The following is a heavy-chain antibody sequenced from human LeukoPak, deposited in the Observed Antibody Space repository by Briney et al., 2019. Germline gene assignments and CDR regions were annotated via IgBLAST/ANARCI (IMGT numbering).Heavy chain of an antibody. V-gene: IGHV4-61*02. CDR3: ARESMVRGPYYFDY. J-gene: IGHJ4*02. Sequence: PSETLSLTCTVSGGSISSGSYYWSWIRQPAGKGLEWIGRIYTSGSTNYNPSLKSRVTVSVDTSKNQFSLKLSSVTAADTAVYYCARESMVRGPYYFDYWGQGTLVTVSS. CDR2: IYTSGST. CDR1: GGSISSGSYY. D-gene: IGHD3-10*01.